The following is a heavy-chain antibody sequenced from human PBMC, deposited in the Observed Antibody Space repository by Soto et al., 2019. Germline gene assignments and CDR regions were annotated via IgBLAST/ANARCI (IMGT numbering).Heavy chain of an antibody. Sequence: GGSLRLSCAVSGFIVSSKYMTWVRQAPGKGLEWVSVIYTGGSTHYADSARGRFTISRDSSKNTLYLQMNSLRAEDAAVYYCTTYTGYGMDVWGQGTTVTVSS. V-gene: IGHV3-53*01. CDR3: TTYTGYGMDV. CDR1: GFIVSSKY. D-gene: IGHD3-16*01. J-gene: IGHJ6*02. CDR2: IYTGGST.